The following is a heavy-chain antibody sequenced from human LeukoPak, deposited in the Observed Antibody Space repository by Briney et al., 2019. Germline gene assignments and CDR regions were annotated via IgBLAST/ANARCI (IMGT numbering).Heavy chain of an antibody. CDR2: ISWNSGSI. Sequence: GRSLRLSCAASGFTFDDYAMHWVRQAPGKGLEWVSGISWNSGSIGYADSVKGRFTISRDNAKNSLYLQMNSLRAEDTALYYCAKSSGYYYVIPHFDYWGQGTLVTVSS. V-gene: IGHV3-9*01. CDR3: AKSSGYYYVIPHFDY. J-gene: IGHJ4*02. D-gene: IGHD3-22*01. CDR1: GFTFDDYA.